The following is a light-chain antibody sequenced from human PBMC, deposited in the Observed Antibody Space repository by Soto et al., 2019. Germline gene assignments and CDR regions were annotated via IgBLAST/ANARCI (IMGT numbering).Light chain of an antibody. J-gene: IGLJ1*01. CDR3: AAWDDSLNGYV. CDR1: TSNIGSNT. V-gene: IGLV1-44*01. CDR2: TNN. Sequence: QSVLTQPPSASGTPRQRVTISCSGSTSNIGSNTVNWYQQVPGTAPKVLIHTNNQRPSGVPDRFSGSKSGTSASLAISGLQSGDEADYYCAAWDDSLNGYVSGTGTKLTVL.